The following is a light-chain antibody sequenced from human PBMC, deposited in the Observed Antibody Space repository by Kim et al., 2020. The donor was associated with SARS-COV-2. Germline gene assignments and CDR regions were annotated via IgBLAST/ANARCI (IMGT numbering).Light chain of an antibody. V-gene: IGLV2-14*01. CDR1: SSDIGGYNY. J-gene: IGLJ3*02. CDR3: SSYTSSSIWV. CDR2: DVS. Sequence: LTQPASVSGSPGQSITISCTGTSSDIGGYNYVSWYQQYPGKAPKLMVYDVSKWPSGVSNRFSGSKSGNTASLTISGLQAEDEADYYCSSYTSSSIWVFGGGTQLTVL.